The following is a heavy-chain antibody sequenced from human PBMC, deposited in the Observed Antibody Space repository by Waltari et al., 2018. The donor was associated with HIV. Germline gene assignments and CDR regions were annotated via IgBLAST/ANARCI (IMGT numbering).Heavy chain of an antibody. V-gene: IGHV3-73*01. J-gene: IGHJ4*02. D-gene: IGHD6-19*01. CDR3: TRLVAAVAGTGY. Sequence: EVHLVESGGGLVQPGGPLKLPCAAPALTFRASPLHWVRQASGKGLEWVGRIRTKANSYATAYAASVKVRFIISRDDSKNTAYLQMNNLKTEDTAVYYCTRLVAAVAGTGYWGQGTLVTVSS. CDR1: ALTFRASP. CDR2: IRTKANSYAT.